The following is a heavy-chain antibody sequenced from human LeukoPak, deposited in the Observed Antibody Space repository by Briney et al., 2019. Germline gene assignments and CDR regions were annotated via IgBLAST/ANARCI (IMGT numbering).Heavy chain of an antibody. CDR1: GFTVSSNY. CDR2: IYSGGNT. Sequence: RAGGSLRLSCAVSGFTVSSNYMSWVRQAPGKGLEWVSVIYSGGNTYYADSVKGRFTISRDNSKNTLYLQMNSLRAEDTAVYYCAKIGGDWTAGDYWGQGTLVTVSS. D-gene: IGHD2-21*02. V-gene: IGHV3-53*01. CDR3: AKIGGDWTAGDY. J-gene: IGHJ4*02.